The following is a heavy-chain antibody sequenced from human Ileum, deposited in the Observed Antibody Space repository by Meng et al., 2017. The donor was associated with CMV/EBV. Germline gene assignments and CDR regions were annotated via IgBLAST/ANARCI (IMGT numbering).Heavy chain of an antibody. CDR3: ARWGSGTYYKGYFDY. J-gene: IGHJ4*02. CDR1: GVAISSVRDY. CDR2: LYSSGTT. Sequence: LHLSPPCPLLLTPSTSLAVPFRVSGVAISSVRDYWACAPQPSGNGLEWIGHLYSSGTTYYNPSLKSLVTMSVDTSKNQFSLKLSSVTAADTAVYYCARWGSGTYYKGYFDYWGQGTLVTVSS. V-gene: IGHV4-39*07. D-gene: IGHD3-10*01.